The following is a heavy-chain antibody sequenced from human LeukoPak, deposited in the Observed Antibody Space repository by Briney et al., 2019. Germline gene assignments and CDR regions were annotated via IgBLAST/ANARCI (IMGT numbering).Heavy chain of an antibody. CDR3: ARDRGTWNDDGFDY. J-gene: IGHJ4*02. CDR2: IYSSGTT. Sequence: SETLSLTCTVSGGSINTYYWSWIRQPAGKGLEWIGRIYSSGTTHYNPSLKSRVTMSVDTSKNQFSLKLSSVTAADTAVYYCARDRGTWNDDGFDYWGQGTLVTVSS. CDR1: GGSINTYY. D-gene: IGHD1-1*01. V-gene: IGHV4-4*07.